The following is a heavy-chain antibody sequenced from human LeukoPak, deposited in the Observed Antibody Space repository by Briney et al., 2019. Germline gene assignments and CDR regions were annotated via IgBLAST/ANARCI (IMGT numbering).Heavy chain of an antibody. J-gene: IGHJ4*02. CDR2: IWYDGSNK. CDR1: GFTFSSYG. Sequence: GGSPRLSCAASGFTFSSYGMHWVRQAPGKGLEWVAVIWYDGSNKYYADSVKGRFTISRDNSKNTLYLQMNSLRAEDTAVYYCAREPQQTYGDNVLFDYWGQGTLVTVSS. D-gene: IGHD4-17*01. V-gene: IGHV3-33*01. CDR3: AREPQQTYGDNVLFDY.